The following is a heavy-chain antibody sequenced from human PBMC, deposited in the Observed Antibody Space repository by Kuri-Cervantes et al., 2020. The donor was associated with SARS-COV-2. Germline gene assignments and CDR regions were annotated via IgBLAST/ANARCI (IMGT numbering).Heavy chain of an antibody. D-gene: IGHD2-2*02. J-gene: IGHJ4*02. V-gene: IGHV1-69*05. CDR2: IIPMYGTT. CDR1: GGTFSNYA. CDR3: ARTPLYCSSTSCYTEAFDY. Sequence: SVKVSCKASGGTFSNYAITWVRQAPGQGLEWMGGIIPMYGTTNYAQKFQGRVTITTDESTGTAYMELSRLRADDTAVYYCARTPLYCSSTSCYTEAFDYWGQGTLVTVSS.